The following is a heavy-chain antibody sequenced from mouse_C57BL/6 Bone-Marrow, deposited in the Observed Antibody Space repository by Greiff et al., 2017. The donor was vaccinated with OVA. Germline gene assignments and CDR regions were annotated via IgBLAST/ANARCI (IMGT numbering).Heavy chain of an antibody. CDR2: IDPSDSYT. Sequence: VQLHQPGAELVKPGASVKLSCKASGYTFTSYWMQWVKQRPGQGLEWIGEIDPSDSYTNYNQKFKGKATLTVDTSSSTAYMQLSSLTSEDSAVYYCASIITTVVAPGWFAYWGQGTLVTVSA. J-gene: IGHJ3*01. D-gene: IGHD1-1*01. CDR1: GYTFTSYW. CDR3: ASIITTVVAPGWFAY. V-gene: IGHV1-50*01.